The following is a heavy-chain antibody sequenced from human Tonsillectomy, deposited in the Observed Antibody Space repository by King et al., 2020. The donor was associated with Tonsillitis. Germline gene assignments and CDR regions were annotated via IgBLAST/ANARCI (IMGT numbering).Heavy chain of an antibody. D-gene: IGHD3-10*01. CDR2: ISYDGSNK. CDR1: GFTFSSYA. V-gene: IGHV3-30*04. J-gene: IGHJ1*01. CDR3: ARDILLWFGDANPGGEYFQH. Sequence: HVQLVESGGGVVQPGRSLRLSYAASGFTFSSYAMHWVRQAPGKGLEWVAVISYDGSNKYYADSVKGRFTISRDNSKNTLYLQMNSLRAEDTAVYYCARDILLWFGDANPGGEYFQHWGQGTLVTVSS.